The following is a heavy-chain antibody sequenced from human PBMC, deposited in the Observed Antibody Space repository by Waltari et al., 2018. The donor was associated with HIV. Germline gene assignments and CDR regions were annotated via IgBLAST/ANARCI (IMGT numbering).Heavy chain of an antibody. J-gene: IGHJ4*02. CDR1: GYTFTSYG. Sequence: QVQLVQSGAEVKTPGATVKVSCQASGYTFTSYGHSWMRQAPGQGLEWMGWISAYNGNTNYAQKLQGRVTMTTDTSTSTAYMELRSLRSDDTAVYYCARASNDYVWGSYPTLRYWGQGTLVTVSS. D-gene: IGHD3-16*02. CDR2: ISAYNGNT. CDR3: ARASNDYVWGSYPTLRY. V-gene: IGHV1-18*01.